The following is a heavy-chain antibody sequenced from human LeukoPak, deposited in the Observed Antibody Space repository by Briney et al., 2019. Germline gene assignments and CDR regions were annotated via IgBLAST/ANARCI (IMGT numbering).Heavy chain of an antibody. J-gene: IGHJ6*03. Sequence: SETLSLTCNVSGGSVSSGSYYWGWIRQPAGKGLEWIGRIYTSGSTNYNPSLKSRVTISVDTSKNQFSLKLSSVTAADTAVYYCARAASGTYSGTYYYFYMDVWGKGTTVTVSS. D-gene: IGHD1-26*01. V-gene: IGHV4-61*02. CDR2: IYTSGST. CDR1: GGSVSSGSYY. CDR3: ARAASGTYSGTYYYFYMDV.